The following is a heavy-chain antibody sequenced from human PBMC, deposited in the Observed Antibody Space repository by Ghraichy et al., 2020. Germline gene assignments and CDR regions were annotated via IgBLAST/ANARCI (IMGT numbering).Heavy chain of an antibody. Sequence: SETLSLTCTVSGGSISSYYWSWIRQPPGKGLEWIGYIYYSGSTNYNPSLKSRVTISVDTSKNQFSLKLSSVTAADTAVYYCARGPGTLETSAVAFDPWGQGTLVTVSS. J-gene: IGHJ5*02. CDR3: ARGPGTLETSAVAFDP. V-gene: IGHV4-59*01. D-gene: IGHD3-10*01. CDR2: IYYSGST. CDR1: GGSISSYY.